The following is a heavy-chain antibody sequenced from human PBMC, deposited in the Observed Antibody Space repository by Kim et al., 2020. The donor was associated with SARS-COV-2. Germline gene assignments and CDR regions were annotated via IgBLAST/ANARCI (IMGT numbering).Heavy chain of an antibody. CDR3: ARESDGLGTSYTHH. D-gene: IGHD3-10*01. V-gene: IGHV4-31*03. CDR1: GGSISRGYY. CDR2: TYYNGST. Sequence: SDTLSLTCTVSGGSISRGYYWSWIRQHSGKGLEWIGSTYYNGSTFLNPSLRSRVTISVVTSKSHFSLRLTSVTASDTAVYYCARESDGLGTSYTHHWGQGTLVTVSS. J-gene: IGHJ4*02.